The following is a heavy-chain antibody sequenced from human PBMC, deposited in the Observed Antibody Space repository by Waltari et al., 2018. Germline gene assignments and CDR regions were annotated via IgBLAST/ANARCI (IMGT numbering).Heavy chain of an antibody. J-gene: IGHJ4*02. Sequence: QVQLVESGGGVVQPGRSLRLSCAASGFTFSSYGMHWVRQAPGKGLEWVAVIWYDGSNKYYADSVKGRFTISRDNSKNTLYLQMNSLRAEDTAMYYCAKDSAIGAAADFDYWGQGTLVTVSS. D-gene: IGHD6-13*01. CDR2: IWYDGSNK. V-gene: IGHV3-30*18. CDR1: GFTFSSYG. CDR3: AKDSAIGAAADFDY.